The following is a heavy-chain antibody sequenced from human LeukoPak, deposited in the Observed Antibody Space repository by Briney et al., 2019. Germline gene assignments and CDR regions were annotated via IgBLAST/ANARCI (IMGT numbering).Heavy chain of an antibody. CDR1: GGSISSYY. J-gene: IGHJ6*02. D-gene: IGHD3-3*01. V-gene: IGHV4-59*01. Sequence: SETLSLTCTVSGGSISSYYWSWIRQPPGKGLEWIGYIYYSGSTNYNPSLKSRVTISVDTSKNQFSLKLSSVTAAATAVYYCARDRGLGSYDFWSGYYQDYYGMDVWGQGTTVTVSS. CDR2: IYYSGST. CDR3: ARDRGLGSYDFWSGYYQDYYGMDV.